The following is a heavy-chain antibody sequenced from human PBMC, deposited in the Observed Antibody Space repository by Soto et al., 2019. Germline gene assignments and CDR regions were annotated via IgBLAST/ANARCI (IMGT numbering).Heavy chain of an antibody. CDR2: IYWDDDK. CDR1: GFSLTTSGVG. D-gene: IGHD3-3*01. Sequence: QITLNESGPTVVRPTETLTLTCRVSGFSLTTSGVGVGWIRQSPGKAPEWLALIYWDDDKRYSASLKSRLTITKDTSKNQVVLTVSDLEPTDTATYYCAHRVLRTVFGLVTTTAIYFDCWGQGTPVAVSS. V-gene: IGHV2-5*02. CDR3: AHRVLRTVFGLVTTTAIYFDC. J-gene: IGHJ4*02.